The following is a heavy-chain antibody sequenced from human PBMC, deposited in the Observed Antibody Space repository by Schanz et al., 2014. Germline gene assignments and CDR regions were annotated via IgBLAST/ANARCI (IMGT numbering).Heavy chain of an antibody. D-gene: IGHD6-13*01. CDR3: PKEDATALWYFEH. CDR2: INTSGGSR. V-gene: IGHV3-53*01. J-gene: IGHJ4*02. CDR1: GFTVSDNY. Sequence: EVQLVESGGGLIQPGGSLRLSCAASGFTVSDNYMTWVRQAPGKGLEWVSGINTSGGSRYYAESVKGRFTISRDNSKNLVVLQMNGLRVDDTAVYYCPKEDATALWYFEHWGQGTLVTVSS.